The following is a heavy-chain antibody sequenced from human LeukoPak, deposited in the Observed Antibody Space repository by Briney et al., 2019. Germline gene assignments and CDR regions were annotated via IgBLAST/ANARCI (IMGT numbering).Heavy chain of an antibody. CDR3: ARERELTGDPLGAFDI. CDR2: INPNSGGT. V-gene: IGHV1-2*06. D-gene: IGHD7-27*01. J-gene: IGHJ3*02. Sequence: ASVKVSCKASGYTFTGYYMHWVRQAPGQGLEWMGRINPNSGGTNYAQKFQGRVTMTRDTSISTAYMELSRLRSDDTAVYYRARERELTGDPLGAFDIWGQGTMVTVSS. CDR1: GYTFTGYY.